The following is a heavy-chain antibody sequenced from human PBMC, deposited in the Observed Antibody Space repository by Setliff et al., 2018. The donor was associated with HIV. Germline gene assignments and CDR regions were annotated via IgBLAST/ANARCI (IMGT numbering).Heavy chain of an antibody. CDR3: ATSGFYDILTGPTPGVFDI. J-gene: IGHJ3*02. D-gene: IGHD3-9*01. CDR1: GYSLTELS. CDR2: FDPEDDET. V-gene: IGHV1-24*01. Sequence: ASVMVSCKVSGYSLTELSIHWVRQAPGEGLEWMGGFDPEDDETVYAEKFQGRVTMTEDTSTDTAYMALSSLRSEDTAMYYCATSGFYDILTGPTPGVFDIWGQGTMVT.